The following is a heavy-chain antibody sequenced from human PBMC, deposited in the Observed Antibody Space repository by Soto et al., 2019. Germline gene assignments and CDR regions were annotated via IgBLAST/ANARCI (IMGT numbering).Heavy chain of an antibody. J-gene: IGHJ4*02. CDR2: ISSTTNYI. V-gene: IGHV3-21*06. CDR1: GFTFTRYS. Sequence: PGGSLRLSXAASGFTFTRYSMNWVRQAPGKGLEWVSSISSTTNYIYYGDSMKGRFTISRDNAKSSLYLEMNSLRAEDTAVYYCARESEDLTSNFDYWGQGTLVTVSS. CDR3: ARESEDLTSNFDY.